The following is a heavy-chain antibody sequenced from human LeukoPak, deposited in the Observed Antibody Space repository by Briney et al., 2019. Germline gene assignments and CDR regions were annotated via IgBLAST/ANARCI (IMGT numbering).Heavy chain of an antibody. Sequence: GRSLRLSCAASGFTFSSYAMHWVRQAPGKGLEWVAVISYDGSNKYCADSVKGRFTISRDNSKNTLYLQMNSLRAEDTAVYYCARDLSQWLVRGYYYYGMDVWGQGTTVTVSS. CDR2: ISYDGSNK. V-gene: IGHV3-30-3*01. CDR1: GFTFSSYA. CDR3: ARDLSQWLVRGYYYYGMDV. J-gene: IGHJ6*02. D-gene: IGHD6-19*01.